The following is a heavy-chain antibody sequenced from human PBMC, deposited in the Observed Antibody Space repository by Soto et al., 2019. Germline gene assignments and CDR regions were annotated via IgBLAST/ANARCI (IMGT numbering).Heavy chain of an antibody. D-gene: IGHD6-19*01. CDR3: VRDRALDSSGHWFDT. Sequence: QVQLQESGPGLVKPSQTLSLTCTVSGRPVSSGGYYWTWIRQHPGRGLEWIAYIYHIGSPSYNPSRENRLTISLDTSKNQFSLNLTSVTAADTAIYYCVRDRALDSSGHWFDTWGQGILVTVSS. CDR2: IYHIGSP. V-gene: IGHV4-31*03. J-gene: IGHJ5*02. CDR1: GRPVSSGGYY.